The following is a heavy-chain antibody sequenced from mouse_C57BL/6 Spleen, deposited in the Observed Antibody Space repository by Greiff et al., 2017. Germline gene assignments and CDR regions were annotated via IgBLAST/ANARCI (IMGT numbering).Heavy chain of an antibody. D-gene: IGHD2-2*01. CDR3: ARQEVTYYAMDY. J-gene: IGHJ4*01. Sequence: VQGVESGPELVKPGASVKISCKASGYAFSSSWMNWVKQRPGRGLEWIGRIYPGDGDTNYNGKFKGKDTLTADKSSSTAYMQLSSLTSEDSAVYFCARQEVTYYAMDYWGQGTSVTVSS. CDR2: IYPGDGDT. CDR1: GYAFSSSW. V-gene: IGHV1-82*01.